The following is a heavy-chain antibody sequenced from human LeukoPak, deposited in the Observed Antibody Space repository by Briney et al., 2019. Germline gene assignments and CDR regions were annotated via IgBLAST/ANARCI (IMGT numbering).Heavy chain of an antibody. J-gene: IGHJ3*02. D-gene: IGHD4-11*01. CDR2: VHGSGTT. CDR1: GGSINSGNYY. V-gene: IGHV4-61*02. Sequence: PSETLSLTCTVSGGSINSGNYYWRWIRQPAGKGLEWIGRVHGSGTTNYNPSLKSRVTMLADTSKNQFSLILSSVTAADTAVYFCARDYRRGAASDAFDIWGQGTLVTVSS. CDR3: ARDYRRGAASDAFDI.